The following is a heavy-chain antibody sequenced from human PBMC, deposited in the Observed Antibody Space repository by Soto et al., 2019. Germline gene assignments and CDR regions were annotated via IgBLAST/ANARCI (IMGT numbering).Heavy chain of an antibody. Sequence: QVQLQQWGAGLLKPSETLSLTCAVYGGSFSGYQWSWIRQTPGKGLEWIGGINDSGDINYNPSLKSRVTSSVDSPKKQISLRLSSVTAADTAVYYCARGLILWFGELSRRGGYYYYMDVWGKGTTVTVSS. CDR1: GGSFSGYQ. J-gene: IGHJ6*03. V-gene: IGHV4-34*01. CDR3: ARGLILWFGELSRRGGYYYYMDV. D-gene: IGHD3-10*01. CDR2: INDSGDI.